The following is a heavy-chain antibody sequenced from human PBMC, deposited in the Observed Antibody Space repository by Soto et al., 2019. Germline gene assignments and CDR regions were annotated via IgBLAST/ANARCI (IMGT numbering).Heavy chain of an antibody. CDR3: ARHIDNNWNDPPYYFDY. J-gene: IGHJ4*02. CDR2: IYYRGNT. Sequence: PSETLSLTCSVSGDSINSDKYYWGWIRQPPGKGLEWIGNIYYRGNTNYNPSLQTRVTISVDKSKSQFSLRLNSVTAADSAVYYCARHIDNNWNDPPYYFDYWGQGTLVTVSS. CDR1: GDSINSDKYY. D-gene: IGHD1-20*01. V-gene: IGHV4-39*01.